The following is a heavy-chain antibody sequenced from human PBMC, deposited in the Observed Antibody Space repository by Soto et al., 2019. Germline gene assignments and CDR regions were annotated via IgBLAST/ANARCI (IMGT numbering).Heavy chain of an antibody. D-gene: IGHD6-13*01. J-gene: IGHJ3*02. Sequence: EVQLLESGGGLVQPGGSLRLSCAASGFTFSSYAMSCVRQSPGKGLEWVSAISGSGGSTYYADSGKGRFTIARDNAKNTMYLQMNSLRAEDTAVYYCAKDLGEIDSSSWYRGNDAFAIWGQGTMVTVSS. CDR2: ISGSGGST. CDR1: GFTFSSYA. CDR3: AKDLGEIDSSSWYRGNDAFAI. V-gene: IGHV3-23*01.